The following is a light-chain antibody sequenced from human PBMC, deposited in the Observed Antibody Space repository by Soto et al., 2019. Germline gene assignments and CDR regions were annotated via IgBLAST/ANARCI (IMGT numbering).Light chain of an antibody. CDR1: SSNIGSNY. V-gene: IGLV1-47*01. J-gene: IGLJ3*02. CDR3: GAWDDSLSGPV. Sequence: QSVLTQPPSASGTPGQRVTISCSGSSSNIGSNYVYWYQQLPGAAPKLLIYEINQRPSGVPDRFFGSKSGTSASLAISGLRSEDEADYYCGAWDDSLSGPVFGGGTKLTVL. CDR2: EIN.